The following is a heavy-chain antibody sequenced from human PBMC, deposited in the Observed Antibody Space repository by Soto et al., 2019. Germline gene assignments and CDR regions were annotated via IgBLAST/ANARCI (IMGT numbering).Heavy chain of an antibody. J-gene: IGHJ4*02. V-gene: IGHV4-39*01. CDR1: GVSISRSSYY. D-gene: IGHD4-17*01. Sequence: QLQLQESGPGLVKPSETLSLTFTVSGVSISRSSYYWGWIRQPPGKGLEWIGSIYYSGSTYYNPSLKSRVTISVDTSKNQFSLKLSSVTAADTAVYYCARHDYGGFGLWGQGTLVTVSS. CDR3: ARHDYGGFGL. CDR2: IYYSGST.